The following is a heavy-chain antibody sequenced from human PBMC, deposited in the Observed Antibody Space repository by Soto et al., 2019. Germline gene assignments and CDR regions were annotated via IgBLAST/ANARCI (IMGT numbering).Heavy chain of an antibody. CDR1: GFTFSDYY. D-gene: IGHD6-6*01. V-gene: IGHV3-11*01. J-gene: IGHJ1*01. Sequence: QVQLVESGGGLVNPGGSLRLSCAASGFTFSDYYMSWLRQAPGQGLEWVSYISPSGSNTYYADSVKGRFTSSRDNAKTSLYLQMNSLRVEDTAVYFCARGHWQLELWGQGTLVTVSS. CDR2: ISPSGSNT. CDR3: ARGHWQLEL.